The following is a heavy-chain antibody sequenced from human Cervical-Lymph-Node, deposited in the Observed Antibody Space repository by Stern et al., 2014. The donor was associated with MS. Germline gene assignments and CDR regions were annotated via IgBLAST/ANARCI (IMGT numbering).Heavy chain of an antibody. CDR3: ARVFLSDDFRERFDV. J-gene: IGHJ4*02. CDR2: LYYSETT. D-gene: IGHD4-17*01. V-gene: IGHV4-61*01. CDR1: GASVSSSRYF. Sequence: QVQLQESGPGLVKPSETLSITCAVSGASVSSSRYFWTWIRQPPGRGLEWIGYLYYSETTNYNPSLKSRVTISVDMSKNQVSLNLTSVTAADTAVYYCARVFLSDDFRERFDVWGQGTLVAVSS.